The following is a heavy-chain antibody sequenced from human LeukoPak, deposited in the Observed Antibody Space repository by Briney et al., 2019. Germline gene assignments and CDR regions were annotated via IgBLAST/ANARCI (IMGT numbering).Heavy chain of an antibody. V-gene: IGHV3-7*01. CDR3: ARDVFNIVVVPAAMDDAFDI. Sequence: PGGSLRLSCAASGFTFSSYWMSWVRQAPGKGLEWVANIKQDGSEKYYVDSVKGRFTISRDNAKNSLYLQMNSLRAEDTAVYYCARDVFNIVVVPAAMDDAFDIWGQGTMVTVSS. CDR2: IKQDGSEK. D-gene: IGHD2-2*01. J-gene: IGHJ3*02. CDR1: GFTFSSYW.